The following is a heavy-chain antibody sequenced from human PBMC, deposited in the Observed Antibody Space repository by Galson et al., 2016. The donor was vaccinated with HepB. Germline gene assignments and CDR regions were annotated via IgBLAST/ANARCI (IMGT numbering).Heavy chain of an antibody. Sequence: SLRLSCAASGFTVSSNYITWVRQAPGKGPEWVSVIYSGGSTSYAGSVKGRFTISRDSSKNTLYLQMNSLRPEDTAVYYCARRSDSLLVVTGDCWGQGTLVTVSS. V-gene: IGHV3-66*02. CDR3: ARRSDSLLVVTGDC. CDR2: IYSGGST. D-gene: IGHD2-8*02. J-gene: IGHJ4*02. CDR1: GFTVSSNY.